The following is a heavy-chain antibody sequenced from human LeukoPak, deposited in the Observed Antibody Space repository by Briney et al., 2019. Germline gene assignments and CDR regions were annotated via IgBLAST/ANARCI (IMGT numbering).Heavy chain of an antibody. CDR2: ISGSGGST. V-gene: IGHV3-23*01. Sequence: GGSLRLSCAASGFTFSSYAMSWVRQAPGKGLEWVSAISGSGGSTYYADSVKGRFTISRDNSKNTLYLQMNSLRAEDTAVYYCAKDRMYSSGWPNDAFDIWGQGTMVTVSS. D-gene: IGHD6-19*01. CDR3: AKDRMYSSGWPNDAFDI. J-gene: IGHJ3*02. CDR1: GFTFSSYA.